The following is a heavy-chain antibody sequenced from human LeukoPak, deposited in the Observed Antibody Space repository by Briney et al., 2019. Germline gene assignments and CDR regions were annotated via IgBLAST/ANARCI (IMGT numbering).Heavy chain of an antibody. CDR1: GGSISSGSYY. V-gene: IGHV4-61*02. CDR2: IYTSGST. CDR3: AREDTSGYSDY. D-gene: IGHD3-22*01. J-gene: IGHJ4*02. Sequence: PSETLSLTCTVSGGSISSGSYYWSWIRQPAGKGLEWIGRIYTSGSTNYNPSLKSRLTISVDTSKNQFSLKLSSVTAADTAVYYCAREDTSGYSDYWGQGTLVTVSS.